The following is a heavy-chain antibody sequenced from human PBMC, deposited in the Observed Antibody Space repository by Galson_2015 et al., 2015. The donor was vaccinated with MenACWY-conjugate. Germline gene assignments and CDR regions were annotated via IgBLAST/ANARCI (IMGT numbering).Heavy chain of an antibody. D-gene: IGHD2-15*01. Sequence: SETLSLTCTVSGDSISTNLWGWIRQPPGKGLEWIGNIHYSGTTYYNPSLKSRITISVDTSRNQFSLQLNSVTAPDTAVYYCARPTSGRGGGAHFDYWGQGILVTVSS. CDR1: GDSISTNL. J-gene: IGHJ4*02. V-gene: IGHV4-39*01. CDR2: IHYSGTT. CDR3: ARPTSGRGGGAHFDY.